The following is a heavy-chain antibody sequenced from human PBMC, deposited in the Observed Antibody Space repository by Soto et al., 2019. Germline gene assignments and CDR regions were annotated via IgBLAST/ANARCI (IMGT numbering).Heavy chain of an antibody. CDR2: ISYDGSDK. Sequence: QVQLVESGGGVVQPGRSLRLSCAASGFTFSSYGMHWVRQAPGKGLEWVAAISYDGSDKYYADSVKGRFTISRDNSKNTLYLQMNGLRAEDTAVYYCAKDKGLIVVVPAIPVYFQHWGQGTLVTVSS. J-gene: IGHJ1*01. D-gene: IGHD2-21*02. CDR1: GFTFSSYG. CDR3: AKDKGLIVVVPAIPVYFQH. V-gene: IGHV3-30*18.